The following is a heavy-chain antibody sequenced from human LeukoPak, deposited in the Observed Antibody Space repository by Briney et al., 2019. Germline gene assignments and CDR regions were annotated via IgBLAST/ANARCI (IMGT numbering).Heavy chain of an antibody. D-gene: IGHD2-2*02. CDR3: ARDICYGSSTCNNFDY. CDR1: GYTFTGYY. Sequence: ASVKVSCKASGYTFTGYYMHWVRQAPGQGLEWMGWINPNNGGTKYAQKFQGRVTMTRDTSISTAYMELSRLRSDDTAVYYCARDICYGSSTCNNFDYWGQGTLVTVSS. J-gene: IGHJ4*02. V-gene: IGHV1-2*02. CDR2: INPNNGGT.